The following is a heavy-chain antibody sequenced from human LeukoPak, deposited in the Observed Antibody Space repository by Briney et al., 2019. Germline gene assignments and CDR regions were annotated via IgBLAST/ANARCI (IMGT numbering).Heavy chain of an antibody. D-gene: IGHD3-22*01. V-gene: IGHV6-1*01. CDR1: GDSVSSNSAA. Sequence: SQTLSHTCAISGDSVSSNSAAWNWIRQSPSRGLEWLGRTYYRSKWYNDYAVSVKSRITINPDTSKNQFSLQLNSVTPEDTAVYYCARSGSYDSSGYYYLGYWGQGTLVTVSS. CDR2: TYYRSKWYN. CDR3: ARSGSYDSSGYYYLGY. J-gene: IGHJ4*02.